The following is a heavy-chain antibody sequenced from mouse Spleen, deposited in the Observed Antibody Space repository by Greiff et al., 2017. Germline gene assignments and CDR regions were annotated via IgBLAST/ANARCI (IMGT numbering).Heavy chain of an antibody. Sequence: EVQLQQSGAELVRPGASVKLSCTASGFNIKDDYMHWVKQRPEQGLEWIGWIDPENGDTEYASKFQGKATITADTSSNTAYLQLSSLTSEDTAVYYCTRYGKDYWGQGTTLTVSS. V-gene: IGHV14-4*01. D-gene: IGHD2-10*02. J-gene: IGHJ2*01. CDR3: TRYGKDY. CDR1: GFNIKDDY. CDR2: IDPENGDT.